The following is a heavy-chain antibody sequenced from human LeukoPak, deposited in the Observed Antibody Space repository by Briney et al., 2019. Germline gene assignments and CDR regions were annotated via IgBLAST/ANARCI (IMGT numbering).Heavy chain of an antibody. CDR1: GFTFSSYV. D-gene: IGHD3-10*01. CDR2: ISGGDDTT. V-gene: IGHV3-23*01. Sequence: GGSLRLSCAVSGFTFSSYVMSWVRQAPGKGLEWVSTISGGDDTTTYGDSVKGRFTISRDNSNNTVYLQMDSLRVDDTAVYYCAKDLSLQDWFGEPDAFDFWGQGTMVTVSS. CDR3: AKDLSLQDWFGEPDAFDF. J-gene: IGHJ3*01.